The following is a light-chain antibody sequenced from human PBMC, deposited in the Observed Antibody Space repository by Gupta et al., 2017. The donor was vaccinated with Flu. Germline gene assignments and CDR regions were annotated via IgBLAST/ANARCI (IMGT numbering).Light chain of an antibody. V-gene: IGKV3-15*01. J-gene: IGKJ3*01. CDR2: GAI. CDR3: EQDNTLHL. Sequence: SPATLSGSPGDRVTLACRASQSISINLAWYQQKPGRAPRLLIYGAIHRAAGIPARFSGSGSGTEFTLTISSLQSEDFAVYYWEQDNTLHLFGHGTKVDIK. CDR1: QSISIN.